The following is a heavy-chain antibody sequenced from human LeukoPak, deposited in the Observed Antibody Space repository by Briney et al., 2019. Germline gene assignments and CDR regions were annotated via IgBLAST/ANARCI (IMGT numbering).Heavy chain of an antibody. D-gene: IGHD3-22*01. CDR2: IYYSGST. CDR1: GVSISSYY. CDR3: ARGSYDSSGSYYFDY. Sequence: PSETLSLTCTVSGVSISSYYWSWIRQPPGKGLEWIGYIYYSGSTNYHPPLKSRVTISVDTSKNQFSLKLSSVTAADTAVYYCARGSYDSSGSYYFDYWGQGTLVTVSS. V-gene: IGHV4-59*01. J-gene: IGHJ4*02.